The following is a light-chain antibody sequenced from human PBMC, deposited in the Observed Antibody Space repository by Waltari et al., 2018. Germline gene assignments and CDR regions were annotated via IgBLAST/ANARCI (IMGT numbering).Light chain of an antibody. J-gene: IGKJ1*01. V-gene: IGKV3-15*01. Sequence: ERVMTQSPAALSVSPGERATLFCRASQSVGRDLAWYQQKPGQAPRLLISAASTSATGIPVRFSGGGSGTDFTLTISSMQSEDFAVYYCPQYDNWPRTFGQGTRVEI. CDR2: AAS. CDR1: QSVGRD. CDR3: PQYDNWPRT.